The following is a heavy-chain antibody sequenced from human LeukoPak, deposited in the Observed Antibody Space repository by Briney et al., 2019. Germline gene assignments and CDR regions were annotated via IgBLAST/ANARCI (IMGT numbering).Heavy chain of an antibody. D-gene: IGHD2/OR15-2a*01. V-gene: IGHV3-30*03. J-gene: IGHJ3*02. CDR2: TSHDGIKK. Sequence: HPGGSLRLSCAASEFSFSRNGMHWVRQAPGKGLEWVAVTSHDGIKKYYADSVRGRFTISREYSKNTLYLQVNSLRAEDTAMYYCARNILFAFDIWGQGTMVTVSS. CDR3: ARNILFAFDI. CDR1: EFSFSRNG.